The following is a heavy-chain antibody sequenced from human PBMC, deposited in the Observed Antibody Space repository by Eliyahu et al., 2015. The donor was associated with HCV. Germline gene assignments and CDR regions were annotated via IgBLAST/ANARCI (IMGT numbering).Heavy chain of an antibody. D-gene: IGHD6-19*01. V-gene: IGHV3-30-3*01. CDR2: ISYDGSNK. J-gene: IGHJ2*01. CDR1: GFTFSSYA. CDR3: ARDPRAVPAYWYFDL. Sequence: QVQLVESGGGVVQPGRSLRLSCAASGFTFSSYAMHWVRQAPGKGLEWVAVISYDGSNKYYADSVKGRFTISRDNSKNTLYLQMNSLRAEDTAVYYCARDPRAVPAYWYFDLWGRGTLVTVSS.